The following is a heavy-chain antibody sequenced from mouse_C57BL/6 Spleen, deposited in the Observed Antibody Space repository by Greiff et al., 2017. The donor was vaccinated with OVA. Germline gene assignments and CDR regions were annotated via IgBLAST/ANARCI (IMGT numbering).Heavy chain of an antibody. CDR3: APYSNFSWFAY. J-gene: IGHJ3*01. CDR1: GYSFTSYY. Sequence: VQLQQSGPELVKPGASVKISCKASGYSFTSYYIHWVKQRPGQGLEWIGWIYPGSGNTKYNEKFKGKATLTADTSSSTAYMQLSSLTSEDSAVYYCAPYSNFSWFAYWGQGTLVTVSA. CDR2: IYPGSGNT. V-gene: IGHV1-66*01. D-gene: IGHD2-5*01.